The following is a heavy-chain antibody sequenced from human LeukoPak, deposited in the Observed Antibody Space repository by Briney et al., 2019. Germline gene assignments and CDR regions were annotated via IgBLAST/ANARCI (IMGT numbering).Heavy chain of an antibody. CDR3: ARTRYYYDSSGSYYYYMDV. J-gene: IGHJ6*03. Sequence: GASVKVSCKASGGTFSSYAISWVRQASGQGLEWMGGIIPIFGTANYAQKFQGRVTITTDESTSTAYMELSSLRSEDTAVYYCARTRYYYDSSGSYYYYMDVWGKGTTVTVSS. D-gene: IGHD3-22*01. V-gene: IGHV1-69*05. CDR1: GGTFSSYA. CDR2: IIPIFGTA.